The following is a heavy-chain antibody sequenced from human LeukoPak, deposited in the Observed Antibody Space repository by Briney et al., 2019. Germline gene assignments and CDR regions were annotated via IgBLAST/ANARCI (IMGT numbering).Heavy chain of an antibody. CDR1: NGSFSGYY. D-gene: IGHD3-16*01. CDR3: ARAGWNGGGGFDP. CDR2: VSHSGKT. J-gene: IGHJ5*02. Sequence: PSETLSLTCAVYNGSFSGYYWSWIRQSPGKGLEWIGEVSHSGKTNYNPSLRSRVTISVDTSKNHFSLKLNSETAADTAVYNCARAGWNGGGGFDPWGQGTLVTVSS. V-gene: IGHV4-34*01.